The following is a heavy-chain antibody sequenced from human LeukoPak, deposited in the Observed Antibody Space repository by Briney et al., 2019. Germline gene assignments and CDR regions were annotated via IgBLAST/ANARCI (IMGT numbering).Heavy chain of an antibody. CDR1: GFTFSSYS. V-gene: IGHV3-21*01. CDR3: ARDRGSYWFDP. Sequence: GGSLRLSRAASGFTFSSYSMNWVRQAPGKGLEWVSSISSSSSYIYYADSVKGRFTISRDNAKNSLYLQMNSLRAEDTAVYYCARDRGSYWFDPWGQGTLVTVSS. CDR2: ISSSSSYI. D-gene: IGHD1-26*01. J-gene: IGHJ5*02.